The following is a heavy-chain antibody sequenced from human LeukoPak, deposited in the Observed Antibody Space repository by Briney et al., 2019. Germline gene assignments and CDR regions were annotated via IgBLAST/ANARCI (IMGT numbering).Heavy chain of an antibody. CDR2: INHSGST. Sequence: SETLSLTCAVYGGSFSGYYWSWIRQPPGKGLEWIGEINHSGSTNYNPSLKSRVTISVDTSKNQFSLRLSSVTAADTAVYYCARLSSYDSSGYYIDYWGQGTLVTVSS. CDR3: ARLSSYDSSGYYIDY. CDR1: GGSFSGYY. J-gene: IGHJ4*02. V-gene: IGHV4-34*01. D-gene: IGHD3-22*01.